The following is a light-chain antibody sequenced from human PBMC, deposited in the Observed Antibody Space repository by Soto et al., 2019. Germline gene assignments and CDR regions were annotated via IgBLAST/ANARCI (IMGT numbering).Light chain of an antibody. CDR2: GAS. CDR1: QSVSSTY. J-gene: IGKJ2*01. V-gene: IGKV3-20*01. CDR3: QHYGSPPLYT. Sequence: EIVLTQSPGTLSLSPGEGATLSCRVSQSVSSTYLAWYQQKPGQAPRLLIYGASSRATDIPDRFSGSGSGTDFTLTISRLEPEDFAVYYGQHYGSPPLYTFGQGTTLEIK.